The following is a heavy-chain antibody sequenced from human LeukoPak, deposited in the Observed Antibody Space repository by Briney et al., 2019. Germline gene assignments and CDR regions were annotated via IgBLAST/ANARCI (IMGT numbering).Heavy chain of an antibody. CDR3: ARAAGYGSGTCYMDV. J-gene: IGHJ6*03. CDR2: ISSSSSTI. Sequence: HPGGSLRLSCAASGFTFSSYSMNWVRQAPGKGLEWVSYISSSSSTIYYADSVKGRFTISRDNAKNSLYLQMNSLRAEDTAVYYCARAAGYGSGTCYMDVWGKGTTVTVSS. D-gene: IGHD3-10*01. CDR1: GFTFSSYS. V-gene: IGHV3-48*01.